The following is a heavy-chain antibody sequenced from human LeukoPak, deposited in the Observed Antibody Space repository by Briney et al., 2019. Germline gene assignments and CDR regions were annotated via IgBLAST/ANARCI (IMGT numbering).Heavy chain of an antibody. J-gene: IGHJ5*02. CDR3: ARATPFDYAARFDP. V-gene: IGHV4-39*07. Sequence: PSETLSLTCTVSGGSISSSSYYWGWIRQPPGKGLEWIGSIYYSGSTYYNPSLKSRVTISVDTSKNQFSLKLSSVTAADTAVYYCARATPFDYAARFDPWGQGTLVTVSS. CDR2: IYYSGST. CDR1: GGSISSSSYY. D-gene: IGHD3-16*01.